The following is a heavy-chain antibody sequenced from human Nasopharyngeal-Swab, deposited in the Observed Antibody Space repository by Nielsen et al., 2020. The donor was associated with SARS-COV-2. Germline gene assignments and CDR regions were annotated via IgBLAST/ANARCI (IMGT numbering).Heavy chain of an antibody. CDR3: ARERGGGYGDY. CDR2: ITSGNSV. D-gene: IGHD5-12*01. CDR1: GLTFSPYT. J-gene: IGHJ4*02. V-gene: IGHV3-48*04. Sequence: GESLKISCAASGLTFSPYTMTWVRQAPGKGLQWISYITSGNSVQYADSVRGRFTISRDNAKNSLYLQMNSLTAEDTAVYYCARERGGGYGDYWGQGTLVTVSS.